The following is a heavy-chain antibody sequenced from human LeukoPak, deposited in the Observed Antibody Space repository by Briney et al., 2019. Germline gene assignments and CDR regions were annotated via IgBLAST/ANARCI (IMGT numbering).Heavy chain of an antibody. D-gene: IGHD6-13*01. Sequence: ASVKVSCKASGYSFTGYYMHWVRQAPGQGLKWMGWINPNSADTGYAQKFQGRVTMTRDMSISTIYMELTRLRSDDTALYYCARWDGYSSSPDYWGQGTLVTVSS. V-gene: IGHV1-2*02. J-gene: IGHJ4*02. CDR2: INPNSADT. CDR3: ARWDGYSSSPDY. CDR1: GYSFTGYY.